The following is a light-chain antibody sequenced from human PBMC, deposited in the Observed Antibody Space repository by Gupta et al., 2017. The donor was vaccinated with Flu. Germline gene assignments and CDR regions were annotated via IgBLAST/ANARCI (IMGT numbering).Light chain of an antibody. CDR3: EQSTSCKT. V-gene: IGKV3-20*01. CDR2: GAS. CDR1: QSVSSSY. Sequence: EIVLTQSPGTLSLSPGERATLSCRASQSVSSSYLAWYQQKPGQAPRLIIYGASSRAPGSPDRVRSSGELTHFTRTMRSREYADFDGYYFEQSTSCKTFGQGTKLEIK. J-gene: IGKJ1*01.